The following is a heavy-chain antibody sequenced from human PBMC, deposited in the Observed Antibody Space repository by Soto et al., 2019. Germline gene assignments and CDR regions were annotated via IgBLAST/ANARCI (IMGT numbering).Heavy chain of an antibody. CDR1: GFTFSSYA. Sequence: HPGGSLRLSCAASGFTFSSYAMSWVRQAPGKGLEWVSGVSGSGGSTYCVDSVKGRFTISRDNSKNTLYLQMNSLRAEDTAVYYCAKDFGYNYGYDAFDIWGQGTMVTVS. V-gene: IGHV3-23*01. CDR3: AKDFGYNYGYDAFDI. CDR2: VSGSGGST. D-gene: IGHD5-18*01. J-gene: IGHJ3*02.